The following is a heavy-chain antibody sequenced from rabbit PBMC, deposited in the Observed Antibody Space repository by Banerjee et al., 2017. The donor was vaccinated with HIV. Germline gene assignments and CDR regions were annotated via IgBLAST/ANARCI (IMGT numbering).Heavy chain of an antibody. CDR3: ARDAGSSFSTYGMDL. V-gene: IGHV1S40*01. CDR1: GFSFSSSYY. CDR2: IHTGSSGST. D-gene: IGHD8-1*01. Sequence: QSLEESGGGLVQPEGSLTLTCTASGFSFSSSYYMCWVRQAPGKGLEWIACIHTGSSGSTYYASWAKGRFTCSKTSSTTVTLQMTSLTAADTATYFCARDAGSSFSTYGMDLWGQGTLVTVS. J-gene: IGHJ6*01.